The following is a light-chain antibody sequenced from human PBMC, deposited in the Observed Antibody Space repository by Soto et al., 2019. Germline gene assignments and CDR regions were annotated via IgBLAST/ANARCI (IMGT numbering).Light chain of an antibody. Sequence: EIVLTQSPATLSLSPGERATLSCRASQSVSSSYLAWYQQKPGQTPRLLISSVSKRATGIPDRFSGGGSGTDFTLTISRVEPEDFALYICQQYDGSPITFGQGTRLEIK. CDR1: QSVSSSY. J-gene: IGKJ5*01. CDR2: SVS. V-gene: IGKV3-20*01. CDR3: QQYDGSPIT.